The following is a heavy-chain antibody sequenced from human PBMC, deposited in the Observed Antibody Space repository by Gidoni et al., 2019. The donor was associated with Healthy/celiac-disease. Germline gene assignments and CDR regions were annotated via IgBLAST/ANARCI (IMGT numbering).Heavy chain of an antibody. CDR1: GFTFSSYA. V-gene: IGHV3-30-3*01. J-gene: IGHJ6*02. D-gene: IGHD5-18*01. Sequence: QVQLVESGGGVVQPGRSLRLSCAASGFTFSSYAMHWVRQAPGKGLEWVAVISYDGSNKYYADSVKGRFTISRDNSKNPLYLQMNSLRAEDTAVYYCARDLQDTAMVGPYYYYGMDVWGQGTTVTVSS. CDR2: ISYDGSNK. CDR3: ARDLQDTAMVGPYYYYGMDV.